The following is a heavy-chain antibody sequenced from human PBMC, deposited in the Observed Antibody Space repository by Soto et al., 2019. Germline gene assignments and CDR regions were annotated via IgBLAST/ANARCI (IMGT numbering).Heavy chain of an antibody. J-gene: IGHJ6*03. CDR2: ISSSGDTE. CDR1: GFSFSDYY. CDR3: ARGPWYYMAV. V-gene: IGHV3-11*01. Sequence: QAQLEESGGGLVKPGGSLRLSCAASGFSFSDYYMSWIRQAPGKGLEWISYISSSGDTEYYADSVKGRFTISRANSKNSLYLQMDSLRADDTAVYYCARGPWYYMAVWGKGTTVTVSS.